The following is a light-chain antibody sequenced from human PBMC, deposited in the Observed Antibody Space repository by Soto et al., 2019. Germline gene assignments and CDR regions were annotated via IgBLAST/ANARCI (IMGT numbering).Light chain of an antibody. V-gene: IGKV1-9*01. CDR2: AAS. Sequence: QVNKSPAAVSAKIEDRVIISFRASQGISSYLAWYQQKPGKAPKLLIYAASALQSGVPSRFSGSGSGTDFTLTISSLHPEDFATYYCRRLNTYPPVLSVAGGGKVDI. CDR3: RRLNTYPPVLS. CDR1: QGISSY. J-gene: IGKJ4*01.